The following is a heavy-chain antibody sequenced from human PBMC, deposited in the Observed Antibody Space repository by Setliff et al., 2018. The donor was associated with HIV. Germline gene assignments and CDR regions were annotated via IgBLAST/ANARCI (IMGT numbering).Heavy chain of an antibody. CDR1: GFTFGDYV. D-gene: IGHD7-27*01. Sequence: GGSLRLSCITSGFTFGDYVMGWFRQAPGKGLEWVGFIRSKAHGGTTESAASVEVRFIISRDDSKSIAYLQMNSLKTEEPAVYYWTRSNWGSTPDFDYWGQGTMVTVSS. V-gene: IGHV3-49*03. CDR3: TRSNWGSTPDFDY. J-gene: IGHJ4*02. CDR2: IRSKAHGGTT.